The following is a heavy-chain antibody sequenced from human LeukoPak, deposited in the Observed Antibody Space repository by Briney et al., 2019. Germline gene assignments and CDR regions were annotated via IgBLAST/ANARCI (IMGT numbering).Heavy chain of an antibody. CDR2: INHSGST. CDR1: GGSFSGYY. V-gene: IGHV4-34*01. D-gene: IGHD3-10*01. J-gene: IGHJ6*03. CDR3: AREAGVKYYYGSGSYLPGYYMDV. Sequence: SETLSLTCAVYGGSFSGYYWSWIRQPPGKGLEWIGEINHSGSTNYNPSLKSRVTISVDTSKNQFSLKLSSVTAADTAVYYCAREAGVKYYYGSGSYLPGYYMDVWGKGTTVTVPS.